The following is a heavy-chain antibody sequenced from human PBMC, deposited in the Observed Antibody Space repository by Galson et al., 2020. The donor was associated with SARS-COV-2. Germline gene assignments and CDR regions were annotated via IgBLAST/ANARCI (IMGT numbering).Heavy chain of an antibody. CDR2: INHSGST. Sequence: SETLSLTCAVYGGSFSGYYWSWIRQPPGKGLEWIGEINHSGSTNYNPSLKSRVTISVDTSKNQFSLKLSSVTAADTAVYYCARYTKKDLFDYWGQGTLVTVSS. CDR3: ARYTKKDLFDY. CDR1: GGSFSGYY. D-gene: IGHD2-8*01. J-gene: IGHJ4*02. V-gene: IGHV4-34*01.